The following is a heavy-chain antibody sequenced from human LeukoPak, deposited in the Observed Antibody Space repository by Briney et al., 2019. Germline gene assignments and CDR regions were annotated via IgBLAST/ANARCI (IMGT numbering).Heavy chain of an antibody. CDR2: INPSGGST. CDR3: ARAGRGSGSYYNICLY. D-gene: IGHD3-10*01. CDR1: GYTFTSYY. V-gene: IGHV1-46*01. Sequence: ASVKVSCKASGYTFTSYYMHWVRQAPGQGLEWMGIINPSGGSTSYAQKFQGRVTMTRDTSTSTVYMELSSLRSEDTAVYYCARAGRGSGSYYNICLYWGQGTLVTVSS. J-gene: IGHJ4*01.